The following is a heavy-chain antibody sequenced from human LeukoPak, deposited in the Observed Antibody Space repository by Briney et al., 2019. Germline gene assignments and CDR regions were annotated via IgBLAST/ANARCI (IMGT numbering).Heavy chain of an antibody. D-gene: IGHD2-2*01. Sequence: SETLPLTCTVSGGSVSSGSYYWSWIRQPPGKGLEWIGYIYYSGSTNYNPSLKSRVTISVDTSKNQFSLKLSSVTAADTAVYYCAREDCSSTSCYGFDYWGQGTLVTVSS. CDR1: GGSVSSGSYY. J-gene: IGHJ4*02. CDR2: IYYSGST. V-gene: IGHV4-61*01. CDR3: AREDCSSTSCYGFDY.